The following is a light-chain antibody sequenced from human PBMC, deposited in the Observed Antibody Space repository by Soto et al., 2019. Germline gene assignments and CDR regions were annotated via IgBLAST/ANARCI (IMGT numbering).Light chain of an antibody. J-gene: IGLJ1*01. CDR1: TRDIAGYNY. CDR2: QVT. V-gene: IGLV2-14*01. CDR3: SSFSSSTSLYV. Sequence: QSVLTQPASVSGSLGQSITISCTGTTRDIAGYNYISWYQQLPGKAPKLMLYQVTIRPSGISNRFSGSKSGNTASLTISGLQAEAEADYYCSSFSSSTSLYVFGTGTKLTVL.